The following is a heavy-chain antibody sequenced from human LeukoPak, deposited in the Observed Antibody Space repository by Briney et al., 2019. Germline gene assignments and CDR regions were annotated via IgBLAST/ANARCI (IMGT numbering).Heavy chain of an antibody. CDR2: ISSSSSYI. CDR3: ARARPYSGYLLDY. V-gene: IGHV3-21*01. Sequence: GGSLRLSCAASGFTFSSYSMNWVRQAPGKGLEWVSSISSSSSYIYYADSVKGRFTISRDNAKNSLYLQMNSLRAADTAVYYCARARPYSGYLLDYWGQGTLVTVSS. CDR1: GFTFSSYS. J-gene: IGHJ4*02. D-gene: IGHD5-12*01.